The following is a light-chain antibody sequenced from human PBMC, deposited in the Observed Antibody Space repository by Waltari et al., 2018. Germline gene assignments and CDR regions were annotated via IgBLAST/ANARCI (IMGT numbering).Light chain of an antibody. J-gene: IGKJ2*01. CDR2: GAS. V-gene: IGKV3-15*01. CDR3: QHYNTWPLYT. CDR1: QSVSSN. Sequence: EIVMTQSPATLSLSPGGRATLSYRASQSVSSNLAWYQQRPGQAPRLLIYGASTRATGVPARISGSGAGTEFTLTISNLQSGDFAVYYCQHYNTWPLYTFGQGTRLEIK.